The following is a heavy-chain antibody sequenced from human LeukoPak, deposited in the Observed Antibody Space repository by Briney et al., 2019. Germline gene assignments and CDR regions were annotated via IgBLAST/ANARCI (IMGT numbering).Heavy chain of an antibody. D-gene: IGHD3-3*01. J-gene: IGHJ2*01. CDR3: ARQRSDNWYFDL. CDR1: GGSMCIDEYY. V-gene: IGHV4-31*03. CDR2: IHYSGST. Sequence: SSQTLSLTCTVSGGSMCIDEYYWSWIRQHPGKGLEWIGYIHYSGSTYYNPSLKSRLTRSVDTSKNQFSLKLSSVTAADTAVYYCARQRSDNWYFDLWGRGTLVTVSS.